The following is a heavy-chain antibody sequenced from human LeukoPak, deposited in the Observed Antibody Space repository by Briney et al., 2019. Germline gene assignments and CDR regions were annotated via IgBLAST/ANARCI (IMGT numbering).Heavy chain of an antibody. J-gene: IGHJ4*02. D-gene: IGHD2-15*01. Sequence: KPSETLSLTCTVSGGSMSSYYWSWIRQPPGKGLEWIGYIYYSGSTNYNPSLKSRVTISVDTSKNQFSLKLSSVTAADTAVYYCAIIVAPDTDSPFLGYWGQGTLVTVSS. V-gene: IGHV4-59*12. CDR2: IYYSGST. CDR3: AIIVAPDTDSPFLGY. CDR1: GGSMSSYY.